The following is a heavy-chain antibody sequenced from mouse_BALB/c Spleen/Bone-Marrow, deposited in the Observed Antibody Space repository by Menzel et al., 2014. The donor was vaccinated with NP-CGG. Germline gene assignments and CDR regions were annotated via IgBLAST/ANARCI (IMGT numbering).Heavy chain of an antibody. CDR1: GYAFSSYW. Sequence: QVQLQQSGAELVRPGSSVKISCKASGYAFSSYWMNWVKQRPGQGLEWIGQIYPGDGDTNYNGKFKGKATLTADKSSSTAYMQLSSLTSEDSAVYFCARMRDYRYDGAFDYWGQGTTLTVSS. CDR2: IYPGDGDT. D-gene: IGHD2-14*01. J-gene: IGHJ2*01. CDR3: ARMRDYRYDGAFDY. V-gene: IGHV1-80*01.